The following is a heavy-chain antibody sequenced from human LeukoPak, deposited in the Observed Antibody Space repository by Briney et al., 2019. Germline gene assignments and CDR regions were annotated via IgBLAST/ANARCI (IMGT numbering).Heavy chain of an antibody. D-gene: IGHD1-26*01. Sequence: PGGSLRLSCAASGFTFSSYAMSWVRQAPGKGLEWVSAISGSGGSTYYADSVKGRFTISRDNSKNTLYLQMNSLRAEDTAVYYCAREPIKWELLGEAFDYWGQGTLVTVSS. J-gene: IGHJ4*02. CDR1: GFTFSSYA. CDR2: ISGSGGST. CDR3: AREPIKWELLGEAFDY. V-gene: IGHV3-23*01.